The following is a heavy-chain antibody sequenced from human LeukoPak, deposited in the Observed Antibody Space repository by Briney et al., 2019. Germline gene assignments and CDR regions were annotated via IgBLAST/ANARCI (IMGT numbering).Heavy chain of an antibody. V-gene: IGHV1-69*08. J-gene: IGHJ4*02. Sequence: SVKVSCKASGGTFNSYSISWVRQAPGKGLEWLGRIIPVLGTADYAQKFQGRVTITADRSTTTAYLELSSLLSYDTAVYFCARDRSGSNWYSDYWGQGTLVTVSS. D-gene: IGHD6-13*01. CDR3: ARDRSGSNWYSDY. CDR1: GGTFNSYS. CDR2: IIPVLGTA.